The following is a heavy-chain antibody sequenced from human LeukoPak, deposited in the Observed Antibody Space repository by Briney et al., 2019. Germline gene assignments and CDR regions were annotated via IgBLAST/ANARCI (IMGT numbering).Heavy chain of an antibody. V-gene: IGHV3-23*01. J-gene: IGHJ4*02. Sequence: GGSLRLSCAASGFTFSSYAMSWVRQAPGKGLEWVSAISGSGGSTYYADSVKGRFTISRDNSKNTLYLQMNSLRAEDTAVYYCTTDPYDTYYYDSSAHFDYWGQGTLVTVSS. CDR2: ISGSGGST. D-gene: IGHD3-22*01. CDR3: TTDPYDTYYYDSSAHFDY. CDR1: GFTFSSYA.